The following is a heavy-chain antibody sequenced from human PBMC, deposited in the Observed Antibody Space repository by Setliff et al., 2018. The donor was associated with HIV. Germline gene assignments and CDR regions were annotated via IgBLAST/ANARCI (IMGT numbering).Heavy chain of an antibody. Sequence: SVKVSCKASGYTFTSYAIHWVRQAPGQRLEWMGWINAGNGNTKYSQKFQGRVTFTGDTSASTAYMELSSLRSQDTAVYYCALIRLGAVAGFDYWGQGTLVTVSS. CDR2: INAGNGNT. D-gene: IGHD6-19*01. CDR1: GYTFTSYA. CDR3: ALIRLGAVAGFDY. J-gene: IGHJ4*02. V-gene: IGHV1-3*01.